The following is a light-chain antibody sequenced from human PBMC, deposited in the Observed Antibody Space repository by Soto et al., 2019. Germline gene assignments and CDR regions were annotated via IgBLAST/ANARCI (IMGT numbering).Light chain of an antibody. CDR3: QPYNNWPLT. CDR2: LAS. J-gene: IGKJ4*01. CDR1: QAVNTR. Sequence: EIVLTQSPATLSSFPGDRVTLSCRASQAVNTRLAWYQHKPGQAPRLLIYLASNRAAGVPARFSGSGSGTDFTLTISSLQSEDFAIYYCQPYNNWPLTFGGGTKVESK. V-gene: IGKV3D-15*01.